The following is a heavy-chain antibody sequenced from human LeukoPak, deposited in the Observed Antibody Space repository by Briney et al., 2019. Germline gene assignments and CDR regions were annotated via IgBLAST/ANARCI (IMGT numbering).Heavy chain of an antibody. D-gene: IGHD5-24*01. CDR2: IYSGGST. CDR3: ARGGRDGYNYFDY. V-gene: IGHV3-53*01. J-gene: IGHJ4*02. CDR1: GFSVSANY. Sequence: PGGSLRLSCATSGFSVSANYMTWVRQVPGKGLEWVSLIYSGGSTSYADSVKGRFTISRDNSKNILYLQMNSLRAEDTAVYYCARGGRDGYNYFDYWGQGTLVTVSS.